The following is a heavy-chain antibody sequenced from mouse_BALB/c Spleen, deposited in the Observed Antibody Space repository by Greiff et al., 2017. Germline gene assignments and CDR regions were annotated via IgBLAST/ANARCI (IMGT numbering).Heavy chain of an antibody. Sequence: VQLVESGPGLVAPSQSLSITCTVSGFSLTSYGVHWVRQPPGKGLEWLGVIWAGGSTNYNSALMSRLSISKDNSKSQVFLKMNSLQTDDTAMYYCARDRGGYGYDEGAYWYFDGWGAGTTVTVSA. CDR1: GFSLTSYG. CDR2: IWAGGST. J-gene: IGHJ1*01. D-gene: IGHD2-2*01. CDR3: ARDRGGYGYDEGAYWYFDG. V-gene: IGHV2-9*02.